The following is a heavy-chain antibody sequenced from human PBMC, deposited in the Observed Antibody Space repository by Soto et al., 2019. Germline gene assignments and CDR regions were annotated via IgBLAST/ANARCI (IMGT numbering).Heavy chain of an antibody. V-gene: IGHV4-34*01. CDR2: INHSGSS. Sequence: QVQLQQWGAGLLKPSETLSLTCAVYGGSFSGYYWSWIRQPPGKGLEWIGEINHSGSSNYNPSLKRRVTISIDTSKNQFSLKQSSVTSADTAVYYCARGRLLRPFDYWGQGTLVTVSS. CDR1: GGSFSGYY. CDR3: ARGRLLRPFDY. J-gene: IGHJ4*02. D-gene: IGHD3-22*01.